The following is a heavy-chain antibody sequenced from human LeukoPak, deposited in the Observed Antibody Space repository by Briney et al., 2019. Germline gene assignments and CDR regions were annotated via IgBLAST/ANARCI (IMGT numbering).Heavy chain of an antibody. Sequence: GGSLRLSCAASGFTFSSYWVSWVRQAPGKGLEWVSSISSSSSYIYYADSVKGRFTISRDNAKKSLYLQMNSLRAEDTAVYYCARGQWSEDGFDIWGQGTMVTVSS. CDR1: GFTFSSYW. D-gene: IGHD6-19*01. CDR2: ISSSSSYI. V-gene: IGHV3-21*01. J-gene: IGHJ3*02. CDR3: ARGQWSEDGFDI.